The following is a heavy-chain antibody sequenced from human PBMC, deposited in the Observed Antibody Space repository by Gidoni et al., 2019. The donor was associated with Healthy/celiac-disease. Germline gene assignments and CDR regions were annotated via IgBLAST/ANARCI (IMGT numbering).Heavy chain of an antibody. D-gene: IGHD2-15*01. CDR1: GFTFSTYG. V-gene: IGHV3-33*01. CDR3: ARDDGGPVRN. CDR2: IWYDGSNK. Sequence: QVQLVESGGGVVQTGRSLRLSCAASGFTFSTYGMHWVRQAPGKGLEWVALIWYDGSNKYYADSVKGRFTISRDNSKNTLYLQMNSLRAEDTAVYYCARDDGGPVRNWGQGTLVTVSS. J-gene: IGHJ1*01.